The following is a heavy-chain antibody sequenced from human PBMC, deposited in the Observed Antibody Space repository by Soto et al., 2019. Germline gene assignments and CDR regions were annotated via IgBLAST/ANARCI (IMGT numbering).Heavy chain of an antibody. CDR1: GYSFTRYW. Sequence: PGESLNISCKASGYSFTRYWIAWVRQMPGKGLEWMGIIYPGDSDTRYSPSFQGQVTISADKSIGTAYLQWSSLKASDTAIYYCARQGLAVTIDYWGQGTLVTVSS. CDR3: ARQGLAVTIDY. V-gene: IGHV5-51*01. D-gene: IGHD4-17*01. J-gene: IGHJ4*02. CDR2: IYPGDSDT.